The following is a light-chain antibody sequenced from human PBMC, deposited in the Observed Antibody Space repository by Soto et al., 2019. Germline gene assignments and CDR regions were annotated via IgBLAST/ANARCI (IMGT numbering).Light chain of an antibody. V-gene: IGLV1-44*01. CDR2: GDN. J-gene: IGLJ3*02. CDR3: AGWDDSLNGWV. Sequence: QSVLTQPPSTSGTPGQRVTISCTGSSSNIEGYTVNWYQQLPGTAPKLLIYGDNQRPSGVPDRFSGSKSGTSASLAISGLQAEDEADYYCAGWDDSLNGWVFGGGTKLTVL. CDR1: SSNIEGYT.